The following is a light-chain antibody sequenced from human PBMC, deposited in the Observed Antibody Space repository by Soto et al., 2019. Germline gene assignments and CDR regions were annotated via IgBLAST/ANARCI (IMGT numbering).Light chain of an antibody. CDR1: QDITPY. CDR2: DVS. CDR3: QQYDSPPNT. J-gene: IGKJ2*01. Sequence: DIQMTQSPSSLSASVGDRVTITCQASQDITPYLNWYQHKAGKAPNLLIHDVSTLQTGVPARFSGRGSGTNFTLTIINLQPEDVATYYCQQYDSPPNTFGQGTKVDIK. V-gene: IGKV1-33*01.